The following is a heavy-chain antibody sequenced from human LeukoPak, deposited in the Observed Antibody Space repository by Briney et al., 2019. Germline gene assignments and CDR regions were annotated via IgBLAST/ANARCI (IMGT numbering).Heavy chain of an antibody. CDR2: AIPILGIA. J-gene: IGHJ3*02. Sequence: SVKVSCKASGYTFTSYGISWVRQAPGQGLEWMGRAIPILGIATYAQKFQGRITITADKSTSTAYMELSSLRSDDTAMYYCAREPDVDMSTFRGEAFDIWGQGTMVTVSS. CDR3: AREPDVDMSTFRGEAFDI. CDR1: GYTFTSYG. V-gene: IGHV1-69*04. D-gene: IGHD5-24*01.